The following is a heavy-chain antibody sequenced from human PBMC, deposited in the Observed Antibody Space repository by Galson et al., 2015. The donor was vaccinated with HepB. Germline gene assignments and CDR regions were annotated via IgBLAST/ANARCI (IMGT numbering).Heavy chain of an antibody. D-gene: IGHD2-21*02. CDR3: AKGAYCGGDCYHYFDY. V-gene: IGHV3-23*01. CDR2: ISGSGGST. Sequence: SLRLSCADSGFIFSSYGMNWVRQAPGKGLEWVSGISGSGGSTYYADSVKGRFTISRDNSKNTLYLQMNSLRAEDTAVYYCAKGAYCGGDCYHYFDYWVQGTLVIVSS. CDR1: GFIFSSYG. J-gene: IGHJ4*02.